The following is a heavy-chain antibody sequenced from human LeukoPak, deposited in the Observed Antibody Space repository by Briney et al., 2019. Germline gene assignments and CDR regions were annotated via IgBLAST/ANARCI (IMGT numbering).Heavy chain of an antibody. J-gene: IGHJ4*02. D-gene: IGHD1-26*01. CDR1: GFTFSSYG. CDR3: ARETKWELLRHFDY. Sequence: GRSLRLPCAASGFTFSSYGMHWVRQAPGKGLEWVAVIWYDGSNKYYADSVKGRFTISRDNSKNTLYLQMNSLRAEDTAVYYCARETKWELLRHFDYWGQGTLVTVSS. CDR2: IWYDGSNK. V-gene: IGHV3-33*01.